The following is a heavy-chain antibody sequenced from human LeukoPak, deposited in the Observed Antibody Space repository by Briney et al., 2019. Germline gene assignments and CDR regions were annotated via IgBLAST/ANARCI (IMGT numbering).Heavy chain of an antibody. J-gene: IGHJ4*02. CDR3: ARIPEWRNYLDY. CDR2: INQDGSEK. Sequence: PGGSLRLSCAASGFTFSNYWMSWVRQAPGKGLEWVANINQDGSEKNYVDSVKGRFTISRDNAKNSLYLQMNSLRAEGTAVYYCARIPEWRNYLDYWGQGTLVTVSS. D-gene: IGHD3-3*01. CDR1: GFTFSNYW. V-gene: IGHV3-7*01.